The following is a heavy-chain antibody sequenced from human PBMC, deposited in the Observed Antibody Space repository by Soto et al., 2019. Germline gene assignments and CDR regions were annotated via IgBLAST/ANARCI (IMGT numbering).Heavy chain of an antibody. D-gene: IGHD3-16*01. J-gene: IGHJ6*02. Sequence: EVQLVDSGGGLVQPGGSLRLSCAASEFTFRSYWMHWVRQSPGKGLEWVSFISGSSSFTNYADSVKGRFTISRDNAKNSLYLQMNSLRAEDTAVYYCARVTFGARGYYGMDVWGQGTTVTVSS. CDR1: EFTFRSYW. CDR3: ARVTFGARGYYGMDV. CDR2: ISGSSSFT. V-gene: IGHV3-48*04.